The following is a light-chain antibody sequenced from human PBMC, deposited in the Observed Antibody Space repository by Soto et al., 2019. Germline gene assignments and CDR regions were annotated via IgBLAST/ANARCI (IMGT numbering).Light chain of an antibody. CDR1: QSISSW. V-gene: IGKV1-5*01. J-gene: IGKJ4*01. CDR2: DAS. Sequence: DIPMTQSPSTLSASVGDRVTITCRASQSISSWLAWYQQKPGKAPKLLIYDASSLESGVPSRFSGSGSGTEFTLTISSLQPDDFATYYCQQYNSYSALTFGGGTKLEIK. CDR3: QQYNSYSALT.